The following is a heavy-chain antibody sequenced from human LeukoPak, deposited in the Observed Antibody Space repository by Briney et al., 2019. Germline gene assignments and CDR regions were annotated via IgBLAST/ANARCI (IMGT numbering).Heavy chain of an antibody. V-gene: IGHV4-39*01. D-gene: IGHD1-26*01. Sequence: SETLSLTCTVSGGSISSSGFYWGWIRQPPGKGLEWIGSIHYSGNTYYNSSLKSRVTISVDTSKNQFSLKLSSVTAADTALYYCARHVEYSGSYGAFDIWGQGTMVTVSS. CDR1: GGSISSSGFY. CDR2: IHYSGNT. CDR3: ARHVEYSGSYGAFDI. J-gene: IGHJ3*02.